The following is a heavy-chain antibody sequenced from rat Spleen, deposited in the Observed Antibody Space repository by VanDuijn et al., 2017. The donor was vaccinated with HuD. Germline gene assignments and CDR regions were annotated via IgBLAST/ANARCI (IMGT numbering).Heavy chain of an antibody. D-gene: IGHD4-3*01. J-gene: IGHJ2*01. CDR3: AVAGYGY. CDR2: ISTGGGNT. Sequence: EVQLVESGGGLVQPGRSMKLSCAASGFTFSHCYMAWVRQAPTKGLEWVASISTGGGNTYYPDSVKDRFTISKVNSENTVYLQMNSLRSEDTANYYCAVAGYGYWGQGVMVTVSS. CDR1: GFTFSHCY. V-gene: IGHV5-25*01.